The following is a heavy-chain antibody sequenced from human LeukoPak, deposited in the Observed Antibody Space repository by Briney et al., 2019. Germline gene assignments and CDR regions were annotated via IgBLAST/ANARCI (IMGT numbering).Heavy chain of an antibody. V-gene: IGHV4-59*08. CDR2: IYYSGST. D-gene: IGHD2-21*02. J-gene: IGHJ4*02. Sequence: SETLSLTCTVSGGSISSYYWSWIRQPPGKGLEWIGYIYYSGSTNYNPSLKSRVTISVDTSKNQFSLKLSSVTAADTAVYYCASGGVAYCGGDCYLRYWGQGTLVTVSS. CDR1: GGSISSYY. CDR3: ASGGVAYCGGDCYLRY.